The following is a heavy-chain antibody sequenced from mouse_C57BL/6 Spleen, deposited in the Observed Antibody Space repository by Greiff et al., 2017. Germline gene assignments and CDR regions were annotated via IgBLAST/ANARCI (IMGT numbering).Heavy chain of an antibody. CDR1: GFTFSSYA. CDR2: ISDGGSYT. CDR3: ARGRMDY. Sequence: EVNLVESGGGLVKPGGSLKLSCAASGFTFSSYAMSWVRQTPEKRLEWVATISDGGSYTYYPDNVKGRFTISRDNAKNNLYLQMSHLKSEDTAMYYCARGRMDYWGQGTSVTVSS. V-gene: IGHV5-4*03. J-gene: IGHJ4*01.